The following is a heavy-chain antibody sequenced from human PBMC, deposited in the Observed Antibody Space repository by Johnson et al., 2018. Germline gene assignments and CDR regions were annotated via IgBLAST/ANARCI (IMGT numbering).Heavy chain of an antibody. V-gene: IGHV3-30-3*01. CDR2: ISYDGSSQ. CDR3: ARERTGYYPHC. J-gene: IGHJ4*02. CDR1: GFSFSDYA. Sequence: QVQLVQSGGGVVQPGTSLRLSCAASGFSFSDYALLWVRQAPGRGLEWVALISYDGSSQYYTDSVRGRFTISRDDSKKTLYLQMNSRRTEDTAVYYCARERTGYYPHCWGQGALVTVSS. D-gene: IGHD3/OR15-3a*01.